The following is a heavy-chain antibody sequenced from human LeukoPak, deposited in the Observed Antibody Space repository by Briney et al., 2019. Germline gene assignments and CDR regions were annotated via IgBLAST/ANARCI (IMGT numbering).Heavy chain of an antibody. V-gene: IGHV3-69-1*01. Sequence: PGGSLRLSCAASGFTFSAYSMNWVRQAPGKGLEWVSYISSSSTIYYADSMRGRFTISRDNAKNSLYLQMNSLRAEDTAVYYCARDPTDCSAGSCWGFDCWGQGTLVTVSS. CDR3: ARDPTDCSAGSCWGFDC. J-gene: IGHJ4*02. CDR1: GFTFSAYS. D-gene: IGHD2-15*01. CDR2: ISSSSTI.